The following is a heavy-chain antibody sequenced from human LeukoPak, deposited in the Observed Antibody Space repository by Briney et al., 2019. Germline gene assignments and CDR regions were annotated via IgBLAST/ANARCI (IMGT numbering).Heavy chain of an antibody. CDR2: ISSSGSTI. CDR1: GFTFSSYE. V-gene: IGHV3-48*03. D-gene: IGHD2-15*01. CDR3: ARGNYCSGGSCYQTASFDY. Sequence: GGSLRLSCAAPGFTFSSYEMNWVRQAPGKGLEWVSYISSSGSTIYYAGSVKGRFTISRDNAKNSLYLQMNSLRAEDTAVYYCARGNYCSGGSCYQTASFDYWGQGTLVTVSS. J-gene: IGHJ4*02.